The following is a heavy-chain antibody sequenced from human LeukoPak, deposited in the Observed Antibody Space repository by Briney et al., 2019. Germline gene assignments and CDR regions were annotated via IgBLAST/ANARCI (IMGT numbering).Heavy chain of an antibody. CDR3: ARGDRAVAGAWGWFDP. D-gene: IGHD6-19*01. Sequence: SETLSLTCTVSGGSISSCYWSWIRQPAGKGLEWIGRIHASGSTNYNPSLKSRVTISVDTPKNQFSLKLSSVTAADTAIYFCARGDRAVAGAWGWFDPWGQGTLVTVSS. V-gene: IGHV4-4*07. CDR2: IHASGST. CDR1: GGSISSCY. J-gene: IGHJ5*02.